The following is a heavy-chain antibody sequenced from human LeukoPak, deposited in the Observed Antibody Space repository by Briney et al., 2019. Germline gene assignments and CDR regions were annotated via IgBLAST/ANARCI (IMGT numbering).Heavy chain of an antibody. CDR3: ARVLLRVNWNFPTWFDP. D-gene: IGHD1-1*01. CDR1: GYTFTSYD. CDR2: ISAYNGNT. J-gene: IGHJ5*02. Sequence: ASVKVSCKASGYTFTSYDINWVRQATGQGLEWMGWISAYNGNTNTAQKLQGRVTMTTDTSTSTAYMDLRSLTSDDTAVYYCARVLLRVNWNFPTWFDPWGQGTRVTVSS. V-gene: IGHV1-18*01.